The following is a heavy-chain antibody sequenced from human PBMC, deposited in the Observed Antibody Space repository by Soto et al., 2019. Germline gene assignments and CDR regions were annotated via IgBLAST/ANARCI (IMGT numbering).Heavy chain of an antibody. V-gene: IGHV4-59*01. CDR2: VFYSGSS. J-gene: IGHJ4*02. Sequence: QVRLHESGPGLVKPSETLSLTCFVSGGSISNFYWGWIRQPPGKGLEWIGYVFYSGSSTYNPSLQSRVTLSVDTSQNLFSLKVRSVTAADTAIYYCARIKRGYSYGSIIDYWGQGILVPVSS. CDR3: ARIKRGYSYGSIIDY. CDR1: GGSISNFY. D-gene: IGHD5-18*01.